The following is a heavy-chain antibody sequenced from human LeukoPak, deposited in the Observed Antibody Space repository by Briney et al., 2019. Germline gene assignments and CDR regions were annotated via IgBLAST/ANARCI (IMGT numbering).Heavy chain of an antibody. CDR1: GFTFSSYG. Sequence: GGSLRLSCAASGFTFSSYGMHWVRQAPGKGLEGVAFIRYDGSNKYYADSVKGRFSISRDSSKNILYLQMNSLRAEDTAVYYCAKDRCSNGIGCYYYYMDVWGKGTTVTISS. CDR2: IRYDGSNK. CDR3: AKDRCSNGIGCYYYYMDV. D-gene: IGHD2-8*01. V-gene: IGHV3-30*02. J-gene: IGHJ6*03.